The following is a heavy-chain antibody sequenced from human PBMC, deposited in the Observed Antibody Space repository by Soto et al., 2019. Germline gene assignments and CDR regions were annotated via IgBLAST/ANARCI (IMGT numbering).Heavy chain of an antibody. J-gene: IGHJ4*02. V-gene: IGHV1-69*01. CDR1: GDTFGRNA. CDR2: IIPMFPTT. CDR3: TKDGDSADYGY. D-gene: IGHD2-21*01. Sequence: QVQLVQSGAEVKRPGSSVRVSCKASGDTFGRNAIHWVRQAPGQGLEWMGGIIPMFPTTNYAAKFKGRLTIYADESTGKAYMEVTSLTSEDTAVYYCTKDGDSADYGYWGQGTLVTVSS.